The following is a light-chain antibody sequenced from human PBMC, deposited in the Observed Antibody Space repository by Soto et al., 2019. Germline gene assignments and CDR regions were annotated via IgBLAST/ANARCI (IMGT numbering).Light chain of an antibody. CDR2: ASF. Sequence: DIQMTQSPSLSVSVGDKVTITCRASHSISNFLNWYQQKAGKAPKLLIYASFNLQSGVPSRFSGRGSGADFTPAISSVQPEDFATYYCQQTYITPYTFGQGTKLEIK. V-gene: IGKV1-39*01. J-gene: IGKJ2*01. CDR1: HSISNF. CDR3: QQTYITPYT.